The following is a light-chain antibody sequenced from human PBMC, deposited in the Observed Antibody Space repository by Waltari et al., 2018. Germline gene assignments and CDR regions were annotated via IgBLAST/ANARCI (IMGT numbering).Light chain of an antibody. J-gene: IGLJ2*01. Sequence: QSGLTQPPSVSGAPGQRVTISCTGSSSNIGARSDVPLYQVLPGTAPKLLIYGNNNRPSGVADRFSGSKSGTSASLAITGLQAEDEADYYCQSYDSSLRGSLFGGGTKLTVL. CDR1: SSNIGARSD. V-gene: IGLV1-40*01. CDR3: QSYDSSLRGSL. CDR2: GNN.